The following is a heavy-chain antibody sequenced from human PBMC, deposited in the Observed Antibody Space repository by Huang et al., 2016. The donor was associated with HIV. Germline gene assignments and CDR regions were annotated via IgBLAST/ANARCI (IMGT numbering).Heavy chain of an antibody. CDR2: IREDRGQK. CDR3: ACDPFIKAFDL. Sequence: EVQLVESGGGLVQPGGSLRFSCVASEFSFSTYWMLWLRQVPGKGLEGGASIREDRGQKDYLDAVQGRFIISRDNPKNSLYLQRNNVRAEDAGVYYCACDPFIKAFDLWGQGTLVTVSS. V-gene: IGHV3-7*01. CDR1: EFSFSTYW. J-gene: IGHJ3*01.